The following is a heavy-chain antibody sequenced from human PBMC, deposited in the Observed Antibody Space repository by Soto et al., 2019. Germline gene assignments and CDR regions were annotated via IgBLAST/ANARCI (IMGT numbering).Heavy chain of an antibody. V-gene: IGHV4-59*01. CDR3: ARDLWGYCGTDCYPLDV. CDR1: GGSISGYY. CDR2: MYNTGST. Sequence: SETLSLTCTVSGGSISGYYWSWIRQTPGKGLEWIGYMYNTGSTVYNPSFKSRVTISVDTSKNQFSLKLNSVTAADTAVYYCARDLWGYCGTDCYPLDVWGQGTTVTVSS. D-gene: IGHD2-21*02. J-gene: IGHJ6*02.